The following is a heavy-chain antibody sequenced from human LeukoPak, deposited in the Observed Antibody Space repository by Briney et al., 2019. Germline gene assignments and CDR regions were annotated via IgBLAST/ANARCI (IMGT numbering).Heavy chain of an antibody. CDR1: GYTFTGYY. J-gene: IGHJ3*02. V-gene: IGHV1-2*06. CDR3: ARDMGTGRAFDI. Sequence: ASVKVSCKASGYTFTGYYMHWVRQAPGQGLEWMGRINPNSGGTNYAQKFQGRVTMTRDTSISTAYMELSRLISDDTAVYYCARDMGTGRAFDIWGQGTVVTVSS. D-gene: IGHD1-1*01. CDR2: INPNSGGT.